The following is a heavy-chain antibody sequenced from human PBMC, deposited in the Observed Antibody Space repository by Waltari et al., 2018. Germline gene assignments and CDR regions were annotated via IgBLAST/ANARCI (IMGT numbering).Heavy chain of an antibody. D-gene: IGHD2-15*01. V-gene: IGHV5-51*03. CDR3: ARRGEHCSGGSCGGYYFDY. CDR2: IYPGDSDT. CDR1: GYSFTTYW. J-gene: IGHJ4*02. Sequence: EVQLVQSGAEGKKPGESLKISCKGAGYSFTTYWIGWVSQMPGKGLEWMGIIYPGDSDTRYSPSFQGQVTISADKSISTAYLQWSSLKASDTAMYYCARRGEHCSGGSCGGYYFDYWGQGTLVTVSS.